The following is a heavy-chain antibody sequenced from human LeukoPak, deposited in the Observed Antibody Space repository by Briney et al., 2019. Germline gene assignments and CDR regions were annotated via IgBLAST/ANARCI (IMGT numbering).Heavy chain of an antibody. CDR2: INTNTGNP. V-gene: IGHV7-4-1*02. Sequence: ASVKVSCKASGYTFTSYAMNWVRQAPGQGLEWMGWINTNTGNPTYAQGFTGRFVFSLDTSVSTAYLQISSLKAEDTAVYYCARVTISGYDFDYYYYYMDVWGKGTTVTVSS. CDR1: GYTFTSYA. CDR3: ARVTISGYDFDYYYYYMDV. J-gene: IGHJ6*03. D-gene: IGHD5-12*01.